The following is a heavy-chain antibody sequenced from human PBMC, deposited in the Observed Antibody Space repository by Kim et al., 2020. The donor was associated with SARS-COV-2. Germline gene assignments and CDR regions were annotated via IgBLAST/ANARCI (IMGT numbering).Heavy chain of an antibody. V-gene: IGHV5-10-1*01. CDR3: ARLGDYYYGSGSSLSYYYGMDV. Sequence: GESLKISCKGSGYSFTSYWISWVRQMPGKGLEWMGRIDPSDSYTNYSPSFQGHVTISADKSISTAYLQWSSLKASDTAMYYCARLGDYYYGSGSSLSYYYGMDVWGQGTTVTVSS. CDR1: GYSFTSYW. J-gene: IGHJ6*02. CDR2: IDPSDSYT. D-gene: IGHD3-10*01.